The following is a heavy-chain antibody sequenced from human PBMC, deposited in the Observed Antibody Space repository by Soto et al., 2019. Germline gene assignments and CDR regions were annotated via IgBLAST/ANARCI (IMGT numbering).Heavy chain of an antibody. CDR2: MNPNSGNT. CDR3: ARVTVTTSHYYYYGMDV. J-gene: IGHJ6*02. Sequence: QVQLVQSGAEVKKPGASVKVSCKASGYTFTSYDINWVRQATGQGLEWMGWMNPNSGNTGYAQKFQGRVTMTRNTSISTAYMELSSLRSEETAVYYCARVTVTTSHYYYYGMDVWGQGTTVTVSS. D-gene: IGHD4-4*01. V-gene: IGHV1-8*01. CDR1: GYTFTSYD.